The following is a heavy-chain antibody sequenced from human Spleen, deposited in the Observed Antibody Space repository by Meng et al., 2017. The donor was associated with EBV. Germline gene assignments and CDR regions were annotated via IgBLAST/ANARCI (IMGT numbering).Heavy chain of an antibody. J-gene: IGHJ4*02. CDR3: TLLVGATSLDY. CDR1: GFALSTSGVG. V-gene: IGHV2-5*02. D-gene: IGHD1-26*01. Sequence: TVKESGPTLVNAPQTLTLTCTFSGFALSTSGVGVGWIRQHPGKALECLALSYWDDVERYSPSLRSRLTITKDTSKSQVFLTMTNMDPVDTATYYCTLLVGATSLDYWGQGTLVTVSS. CDR2: SYWDDVE.